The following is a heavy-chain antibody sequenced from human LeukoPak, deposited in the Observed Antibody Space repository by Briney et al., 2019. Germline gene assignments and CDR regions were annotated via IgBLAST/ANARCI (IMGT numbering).Heavy chain of an antibody. Sequence: PSETLSLTCTVSGGSISSSSYYWGWIRQPPGKGLEWIGNIYYSGSTYYNPSLKSRVTISVDTSRNQFSLKLISVTAADTAVYYCARQDIVVVPAAPDYCGQGTLVTVSS. J-gene: IGHJ4*02. CDR3: ARQDIVVVPAAPDY. CDR1: GGSISSSSYY. D-gene: IGHD2-2*01. V-gene: IGHV4-39*01. CDR2: IYYSGST.